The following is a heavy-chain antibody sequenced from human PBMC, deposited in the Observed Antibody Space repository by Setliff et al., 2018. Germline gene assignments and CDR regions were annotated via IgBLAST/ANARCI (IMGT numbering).Heavy chain of an antibody. J-gene: IGHJ3*02. V-gene: IGHV3-15*07. CDR3: TTDRVGCSSTSCYNAFDI. CDR1: GFTFSNAW. D-gene: IGHD2-2*01. Sequence: PGGSLRLSCAASGFTFSNAWMNWVRQAPGKGLEWVGRIKGKTDGLTTDYAAPVKGRFTISRDDSKNTLYLQMNSLKTEDIAVYFCTTDRVGCSSTSCYNAFDIWGQGTMVTVSS. CDR2: IKGKTDGLTT.